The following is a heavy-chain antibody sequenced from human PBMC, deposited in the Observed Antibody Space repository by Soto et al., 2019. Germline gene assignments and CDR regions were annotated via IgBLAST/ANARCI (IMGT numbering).Heavy chain of an antibody. J-gene: IGHJ6*02. D-gene: IGHD4-17*01. CDR2: IWYDGSNK. CDR3: ARDNYGGNSVVYYGTDV. Sequence: GGSLRLSCAASGFTFSSYGMHWVRQAPGKXLEWVAVIWYDGSNKYYAGSVKGRFTISRDNSKNTLYLQMNSLRAEDTAVYYCARDNYGGNSVVYYGTDVWGQGTTVTVSS. CDR1: GFTFSSYG. V-gene: IGHV3-33*01.